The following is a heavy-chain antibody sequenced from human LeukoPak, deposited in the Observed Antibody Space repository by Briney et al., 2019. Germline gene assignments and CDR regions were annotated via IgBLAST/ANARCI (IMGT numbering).Heavy chain of an antibody. J-gene: IGHJ6*02. V-gene: IGHV4-39*01. CDR1: GGSISSSSYY. D-gene: IGHD3-10*01. CDR3: ARWPYYYGSGSYYNLHYYYYYGMDV. Sequence: SETLSLTCTVSGGSISSSSYYWGWIRQPPGKGLEWIGSIYYSGSTYYNPSLKSRVTISVDTSKNQFSLKLSSVTAADTAVYYCARWPYYYGSGSYYNLHYYYYYGMDVWGQGTTVTVSS. CDR2: IYYSGST.